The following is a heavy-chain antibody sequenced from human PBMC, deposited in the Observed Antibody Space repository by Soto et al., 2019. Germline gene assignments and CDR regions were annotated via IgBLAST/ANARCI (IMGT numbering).Heavy chain of an antibody. D-gene: IGHD3-22*01. V-gene: IGHV1-18*04. CDR1: GYTFTSYG. J-gene: IGHJ4*02. Sequence: QVQLVQSGAEVKKPGASVKVSCKASGYTFTSYGISWVRQAPGQGLEWMGWISAYNGNTNYAQKLQGRVTMTTDTYTSTAYMELRSLGYDDTAVYYCALQTGITMIVVVQDCGQGTLVTVSS. CDR3: ALQTGITMIVVVQD. CDR2: ISAYNGNT.